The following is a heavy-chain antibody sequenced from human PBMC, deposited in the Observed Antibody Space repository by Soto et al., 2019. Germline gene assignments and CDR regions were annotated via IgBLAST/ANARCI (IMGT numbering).Heavy chain of an antibody. D-gene: IGHD2-8*01. CDR3: ARADVIMVYATPFDF. CDR2: ISTHNGNT. J-gene: IGHJ4*02. Sequence: QVQLVQSGAEVKKPGASVKVSCKASGYTFTYYGIGWVRQAPGQGLEWMGWISTHNGNTNYAQNLQGRVTKTTDTSPTTAYLELRGLRSDDTAVYYCARADVIMVYATPFDFWGQGTLVTVSS. CDR1: GYTFTYYG. V-gene: IGHV1-18*01.